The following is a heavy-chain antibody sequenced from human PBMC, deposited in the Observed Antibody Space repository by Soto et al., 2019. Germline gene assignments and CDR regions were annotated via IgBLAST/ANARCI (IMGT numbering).Heavy chain of an antibody. V-gene: IGHV3-74*01. CDR2: IDTDGGGT. Sequence: EVQLVESGGGLVQPGGSLRVSCAASGFTLRSHRIHWVRQAPGKGLEWVSRIDTDGGGTSYADSVKGRFTISTDNAKNTVYLQMNGLRVQVTAVYYCATVFDLWGQGTLVTVSS. CDR1: GFTLRSHR. J-gene: IGHJ5*02. CDR3: ATVFDL.